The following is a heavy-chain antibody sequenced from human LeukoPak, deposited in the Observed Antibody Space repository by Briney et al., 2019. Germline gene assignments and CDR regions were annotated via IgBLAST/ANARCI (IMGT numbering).Heavy chain of an antibody. J-gene: IGHJ4*02. CDR1: GFTFSNYA. CDR2: ISGNSANT. V-gene: IGHV3-23*01. Sequence: GGSLRLSCAASGFTFSNYAMTWVRQAPGKGLEWVSSISGNSANTYYADSVKGRFTVSRANSKNTLYLQMNSLRAEDTAIYYCAKVLTTYYYDSSGYPWGQGTLVTVSS. CDR3: AKVLTTYYYDSSGYP. D-gene: IGHD3-22*01.